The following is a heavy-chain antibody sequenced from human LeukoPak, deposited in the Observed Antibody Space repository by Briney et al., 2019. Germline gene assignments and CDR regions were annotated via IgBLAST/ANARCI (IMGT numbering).Heavy chain of an antibody. J-gene: IGHJ4*02. CDR1: GFTFSNLW. CDR2: VKQDGSEK. CDR3: AKHRENYGDSCLDDY. V-gene: IGHV3-7*03. Sequence: PGGSLRLSCAASGFTFSNLWMSWVRQAPGKGLKWVANVKQDGSEKYYVDSVKGRFTISRDNSKNTLYLQMNSLRAEDTAVYYCAKHRENYGDSCLDDYWGQGTLVTVSS. D-gene: IGHD4-17*01.